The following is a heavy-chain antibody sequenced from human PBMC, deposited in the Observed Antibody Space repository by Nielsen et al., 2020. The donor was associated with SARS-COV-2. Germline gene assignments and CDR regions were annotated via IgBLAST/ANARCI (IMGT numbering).Heavy chain of an antibody. CDR2: VSHSGSI. Sequence: SETLSLTCAVSGGSVSSNDWWTWVRQSPGKGLEWIGEVSHSGSINYNPSLKSRVTLSMDKSKRQFSLRLTSVSAADTAVYFCARGDLVVVPSPILGLGPFFYYFYLDVWGKWTTVTVSS. CDR3: ARGDLVVVPSPILGLGPFFYYFYLDV. CDR1: GGSVSSNDW. V-gene: IGHV4-4*02. J-gene: IGHJ6*03. D-gene: IGHD2-2*01.